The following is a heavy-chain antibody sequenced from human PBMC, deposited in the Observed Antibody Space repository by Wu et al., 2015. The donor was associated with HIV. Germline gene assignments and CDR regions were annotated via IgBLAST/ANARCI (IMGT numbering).Heavy chain of an antibody. V-gene: IGHV1-69*12. CDR3: VGRQKYLPGNVGYFDF. D-gene: IGHD2-15*01. J-gene: IGHJ4*02. Sequence: QVRLMQSGAEVKKPGSSVKISCQASGVSFTHYAVNWVRQAPGQRLEWMGGTIPHFGVINPAQNFKDRLRLTADASTTTVYMELSGLEFADTAVYFCVGRQKYLPGNVGYFDFWGQGTLVSVSS. CDR2: TIPHFGVI. CDR1: GVSFTHYA.